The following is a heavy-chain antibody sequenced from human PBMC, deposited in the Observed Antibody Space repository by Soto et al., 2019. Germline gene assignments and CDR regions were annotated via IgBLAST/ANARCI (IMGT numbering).Heavy chain of an antibody. V-gene: IGHV3-23*01. CDR2: ISRSGSST. D-gene: IGHD6-13*01. CDR3: AKDKFTTTNWAAAGPFDY. Sequence: GGSLRLSCAASGFTFSSYWMSWVRQAPGKGLEWVSTISRSGSSTYYVDSVKGRFTISRDNSKNTLYLQMNSLRAEDTAVYYCAKDKFTTTNWAAAGPFDYWGQGTMVTVSS. CDR1: GFTFSSYW. J-gene: IGHJ4*02.